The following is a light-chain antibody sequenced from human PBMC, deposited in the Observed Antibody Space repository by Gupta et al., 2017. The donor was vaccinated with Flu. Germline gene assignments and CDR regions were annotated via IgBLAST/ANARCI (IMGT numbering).Light chain of an antibody. J-gene: IGLJ3*02. CDR3: CSYAGSYTPWV. CDR2: DVS. Sequence: QSALTQPRPVSGSPGQSVPISCTGTSSDVGGYNYVSWYQQHPGKAPKLMIYDVSKRPSGVPDRFSGSKSGNTASLTISGLQAEDEADYYCCSYAGSYTPWVFGGGTKLTVL. V-gene: IGLV2-11*01. CDR1: SSDVGGYNY.